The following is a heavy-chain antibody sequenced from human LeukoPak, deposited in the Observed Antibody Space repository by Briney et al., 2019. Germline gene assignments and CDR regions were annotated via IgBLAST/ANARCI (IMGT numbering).Heavy chain of an antibody. CDR2: IIPIFGTA. Sequence: GASVKVSCKASGGTFSSYAISWVRQAPGQGLEWMGGIIPIFGTANYAQKFQGRVTITADESTSTAYMELSSLRSEDTAVYYCARSPYYDSSGYYSHDYWGQGTLVTLSS. CDR3: ARSPYYDSSGYYSHDY. D-gene: IGHD3-22*01. V-gene: IGHV1-69*13. J-gene: IGHJ4*02. CDR1: GGTFSSYA.